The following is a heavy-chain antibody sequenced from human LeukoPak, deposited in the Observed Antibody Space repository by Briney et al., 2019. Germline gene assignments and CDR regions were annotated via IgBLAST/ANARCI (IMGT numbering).Heavy chain of an antibody. V-gene: IGHV3-23*01. CDR2: ISGSGDIT. CDR1: GFIFSSHV. Sequence: GGSLRLSCAASGFIFSSHVMSWVRQAPGKGLEWVSAISGSGDITSYADSVKGRFTISRDNSKNTLYLQMNSLRAEDTAAYYCARINMMGFDYWGQGTLVTVSS. J-gene: IGHJ4*02. CDR3: ARINMMGFDY. D-gene: IGHD3-22*01.